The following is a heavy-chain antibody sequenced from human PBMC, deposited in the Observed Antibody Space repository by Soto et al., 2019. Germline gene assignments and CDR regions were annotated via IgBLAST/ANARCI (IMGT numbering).Heavy chain of an antibody. J-gene: IGHJ4*02. CDR1: GGSISSSSYY. CDR2: IYYSEST. V-gene: IGHV4-39*01. Sequence: SETLSLTCTVSGGSISSSSYYWGWVRQPPGKGLEWIGNIYYSESTYYNPSLKSRITISVDTSKNQFSLKLSSVTAADTAVYYCARNYGDYVDYWGQGTLVTVSS. CDR3: ARNYGDYVDY. D-gene: IGHD4-17*01.